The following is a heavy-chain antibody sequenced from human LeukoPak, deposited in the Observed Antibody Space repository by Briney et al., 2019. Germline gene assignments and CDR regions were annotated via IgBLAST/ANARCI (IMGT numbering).Heavy chain of an antibody. CDR1: GDSVSSSNSA. D-gene: IGHD3/OR15-3a*01. J-gene: IGHJ4*02. CDR3: ARFADWDFDY. CDR2: TYYRSKWYN. Sequence: SQTLSLTCGICGDSVSSSNSACHWIRQSPSRGLEWLGRTYYRSKWYNDYAVSMKGRITINPDTSKNQFSLQLNSVTPEDTAVYYCARFADWDFDYWGQGTLVTVSS. V-gene: IGHV6-1*01.